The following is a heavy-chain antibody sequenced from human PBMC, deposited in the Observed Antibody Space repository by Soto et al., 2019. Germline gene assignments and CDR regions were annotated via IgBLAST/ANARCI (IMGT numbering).Heavy chain of an antibody. CDR1: GFTFSNYA. CDR2: TSYDGNNE. Sequence: GGSLRLSCAASGFTFSNYAMHWVRQAPGKGLEWVALTSYDGNNEYYTDSVKGRCTISRDNSKKTLFLQMHSPRPEDTAVYYCAKDKGVFNWATSYFDYWGQGALVTVSS. D-gene: IGHD1-1*01. V-gene: IGHV3-30*18. J-gene: IGHJ4*02. CDR3: AKDKGVFNWATSYFDY.